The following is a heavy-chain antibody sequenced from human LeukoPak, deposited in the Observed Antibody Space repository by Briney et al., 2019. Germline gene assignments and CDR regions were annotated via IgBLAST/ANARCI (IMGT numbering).Heavy chain of an antibody. CDR2: INHSGST. CDR1: GGSFSGYY. CDR3: ARGPDSGSYFAWFDP. J-gene: IGHJ5*02. Sequence: SETLSLTCAVYGGSFSGYYWSWVRQPPGQGLEWIGEINHSGSTNYNPFFKSRVAISVDTSRNQLSLKLSSVTAADTAVYYCARGPDSGSYFAWFDPWGQGTLVTVSS. D-gene: IGHD3-10*01. V-gene: IGHV4-34*01.